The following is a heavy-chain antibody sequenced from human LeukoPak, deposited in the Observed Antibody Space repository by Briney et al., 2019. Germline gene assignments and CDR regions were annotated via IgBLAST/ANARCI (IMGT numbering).Heavy chain of an antibody. Sequence: SETLSLTCAVYGGSFSAYYWNWIRQPPGKGLEWIGEINHSGSTNYNPSLKSRVTISVDTSKYQFSLKLSSVTAADTAVYYCARREVAGLDYWGQGTLVAVSS. D-gene: IGHD6-19*01. V-gene: IGHV4-34*01. J-gene: IGHJ4*02. CDR3: ARREVAGLDY. CDR2: INHSGST. CDR1: GGSFSAYY.